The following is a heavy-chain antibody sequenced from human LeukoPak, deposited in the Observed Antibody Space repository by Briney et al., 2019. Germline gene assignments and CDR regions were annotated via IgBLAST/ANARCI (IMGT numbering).Heavy chain of an antibody. V-gene: IGHV3-21*01. J-gene: IGHJ4*02. D-gene: IGHD3-22*01. CDR2: ISSSSSYI. CDR3: ARDGSLYYYDSSGSRLGY. Sequence: GGSLRLSCAASGFTFSSYSMNWVRQAPGKGLEWVSSISSSSSYIYYADSVKGRFTISRDNAKNSLYLQMNSLRAEDTAVYYCARDGSLYYYDSSGSRLGYWGQGTLVTVSS. CDR1: GFTFSSYS.